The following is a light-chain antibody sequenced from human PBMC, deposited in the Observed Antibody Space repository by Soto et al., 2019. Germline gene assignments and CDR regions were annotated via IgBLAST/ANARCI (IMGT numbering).Light chain of an antibody. J-gene: IGLJ2*01. Sequence: QSVLSQAPSASGTPGQRVTISCSGSSSNIGSNYVYWYQQLPETAPKLLFYRTHQRPSGVPDRFSASKSDTSASLVISGLRSEDEAAYYCATWDDSLRGPVLFGGGTKLTVL. V-gene: IGLV1-47*01. CDR1: SSNIGSNY. CDR3: ATWDDSLRGPVL. CDR2: RTH.